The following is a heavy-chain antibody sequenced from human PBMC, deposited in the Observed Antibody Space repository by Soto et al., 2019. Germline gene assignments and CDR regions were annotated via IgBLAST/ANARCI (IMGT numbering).Heavy chain of an antibody. CDR2: VYYTGST. CDR1: GGSMNNHY. D-gene: IGHD7-27*01. Sequence: QVHLQESGPGLVKPSETLSLTCSASGGSMNNHYWSWIRQPPGKGLEWIGYVYYTGSTNYKPSLKSRVTMSGDTSKNQFSLNLTSLTAADTAIYYCARANWYSEYWGQGTLVTVSS. CDR3: ARANWYSEY. J-gene: IGHJ4*02. V-gene: IGHV4-59*11.